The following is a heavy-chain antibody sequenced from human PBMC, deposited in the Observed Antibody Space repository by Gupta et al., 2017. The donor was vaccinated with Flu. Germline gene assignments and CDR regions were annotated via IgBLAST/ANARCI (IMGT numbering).Heavy chain of an antibody. CDR1: YW. D-gene: IGHD6-13*01. CDR2: IYPGDSDT. Sequence: YWIGWVRQMPGKGLEWMGIIYPGDSDTRYSPPFQGQVTISADKSISTAYLQWSSLKASDTAMYYCARRGLRGSSWYYFDYWGQGTLVTVSS. V-gene: IGHV5-51*01. J-gene: IGHJ4*02. CDR3: ARRGLRGSSWYYFDY.